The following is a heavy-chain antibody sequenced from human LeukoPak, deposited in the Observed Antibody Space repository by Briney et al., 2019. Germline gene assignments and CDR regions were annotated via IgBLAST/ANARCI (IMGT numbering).Heavy chain of an antibody. J-gene: IGHJ4*02. Sequence: ASVKVSCKASGYTFTGYYMHWVRQAPGQGVEWMGWINPNSGGTNYAQKFQGRVTMTRDTSISTAYMELSSLRSEDTAVYYCARVTEYSSGWYTYWGQGTLVTVSS. D-gene: IGHD6-19*01. CDR1: GYTFTGYY. V-gene: IGHV1-2*02. CDR3: ARVTEYSSGWYTY. CDR2: INPNSGGT.